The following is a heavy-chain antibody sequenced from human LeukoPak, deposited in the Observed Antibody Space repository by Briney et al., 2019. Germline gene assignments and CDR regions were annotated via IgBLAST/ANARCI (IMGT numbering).Heavy chain of an antibody. Sequence: PSETLSLTCAVYGGSFSGYYWSWIRQPPGKGLEWIGEINHSGSTNYNPSLKSRVTISVDTSKNQFSLKLSSVTAADTAVYYCARKITSGYSYGTDDYYYYGMDVWGQGTTVTVSS. J-gene: IGHJ6*02. CDR1: GGSFSGYY. V-gene: IGHV4-34*01. CDR2: INHSGST. CDR3: ARKITSGYSYGTDDYYYYGMDV. D-gene: IGHD5-18*01.